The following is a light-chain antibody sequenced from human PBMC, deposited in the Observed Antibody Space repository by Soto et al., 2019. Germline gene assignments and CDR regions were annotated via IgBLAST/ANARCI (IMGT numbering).Light chain of an antibody. CDR1: SSDVGSYNF. CDR3: CADAGRSTYV. Sequence: QSVLNKPASVSGSPGQSITIPCTRNSSDVGSYNFVSWYQQHPGKVPKVMIYEVSKRPSGVSDRFSGSKSSNTASLTISGLQAEDEADYYCCADAGRSTYVFGTGTKVTVL. V-gene: IGLV2-23*02. J-gene: IGLJ1*01. CDR2: EVS.